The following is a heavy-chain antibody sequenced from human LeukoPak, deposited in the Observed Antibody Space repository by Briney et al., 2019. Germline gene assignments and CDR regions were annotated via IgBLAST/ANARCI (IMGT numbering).Heavy chain of an antibody. CDR1: GFTFSRYG. V-gene: IGHV3-48*01. CDR3: ARDMGTSSWHAFDN. J-gene: IGHJ4*02. Sequence: GGSLRLSCVASGFTFSRYGMYWVRQAPGKGLEWVSYISPSSGAIHYADSVKGRFTISRDNAKNSLSLQMNSLRAEDTAVYYCARDMGTSSWHAFDNWGQGTLVTVSS. D-gene: IGHD6-13*01. CDR2: ISPSSGAI.